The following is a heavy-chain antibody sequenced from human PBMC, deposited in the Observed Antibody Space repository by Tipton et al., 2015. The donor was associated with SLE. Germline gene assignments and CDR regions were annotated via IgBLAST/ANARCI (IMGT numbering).Heavy chain of an antibody. CDR3: AREIVTAYPDVAFDI. V-gene: IGHV3-48*03. CDR2: ISSTITII. CDR1: GFSFSSYE. D-gene: IGHD2-21*02. J-gene: IGHJ3*02. Sequence: QLVQSGGGLVKPGGSLRLSCAASGFSFSSYEFNWVRQAPGKGLEWVSYISSTITIILYADSVKGRFTISRDNAKNSLYLQMNSLRAEDTAIYYCAREIVTAYPDVAFDIWGQGTMVTVSS.